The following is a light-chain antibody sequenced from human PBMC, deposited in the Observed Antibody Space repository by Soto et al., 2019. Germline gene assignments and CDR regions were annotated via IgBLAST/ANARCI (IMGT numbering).Light chain of an antibody. CDR2: DTS. Sequence: EIVLTQSPGTLSLSPGERATLSCGASQGVSSSYLAWYQQKPGLAPRLLIYDTSARATGVPARFSGSRSGPEFTLTINSLQSEDFAIYYCQRYNNWPLTFGGGTKVDIK. CDR3: QRYNNWPLT. CDR1: QGVSSSY. V-gene: IGKV3-15*01. J-gene: IGKJ4*01.